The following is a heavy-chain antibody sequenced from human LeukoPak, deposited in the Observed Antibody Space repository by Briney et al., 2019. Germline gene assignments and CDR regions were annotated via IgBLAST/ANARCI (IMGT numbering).Heavy chain of an antibody. CDR2: ISYDGSNK. D-gene: IGHD2-15*01. Sequence: GGSLRLSCAASGFTFSSYGMHWVRQAPGKGLEWVAVISYDGSNKYYADSVKGRFTISRDNSKNTLHLQMNSLRAEDTAVYYCARDREDSGPFDSWGQGTLVTVSS. CDR1: GFTFSSYG. J-gene: IGHJ4*02. V-gene: IGHV3-30*19. CDR3: ARDREDSGPFDS.